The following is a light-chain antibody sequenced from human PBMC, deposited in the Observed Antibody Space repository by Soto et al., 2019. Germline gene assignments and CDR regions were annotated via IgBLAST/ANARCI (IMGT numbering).Light chain of an antibody. CDR2: SSD. V-gene: IGLV1-44*01. J-gene: IGLJ3*02. Sequence: QSVLTQSASASGTPGQRVTISCSGSSSNIGRNTVKWYRQLPGTAPKLLIGSSDQRPSGVPDRFSGSQSGTSASLAISGLQSEDEADYICAAWDDSLNAWAFGGGTKLTVL. CDR1: SSNIGRNT. CDR3: AAWDDSLNAWA.